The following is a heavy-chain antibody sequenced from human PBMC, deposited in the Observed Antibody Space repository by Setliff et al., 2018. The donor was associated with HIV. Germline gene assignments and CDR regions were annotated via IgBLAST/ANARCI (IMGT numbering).Heavy chain of an antibody. V-gene: IGHV5-51*01. J-gene: IGHJ5*02. Sequence: GESLKISCQSSAYSLTTYWIGWVRQMPGKGLVWLAILYPGDSDTRYSPSFQSQVTVSADKSIGTAYLQWNSLKASDTALYFCARAPNSPYYSNVWYADHWGQGTLVTVSS. CDR3: ARAPNSPYYSNVWYADH. D-gene: IGHD3-22*01. CDR2: LYPGDSDT. CDR1: AYSLTTYW.